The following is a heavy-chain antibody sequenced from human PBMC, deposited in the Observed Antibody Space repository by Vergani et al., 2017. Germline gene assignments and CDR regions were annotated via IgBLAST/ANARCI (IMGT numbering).Heavy chain of an antibody. Sequence: EVQLLESGGNLIQPGGSLRLSCGASGFTFSSSAMTWVRLAPGKGLQWVSAISGSGGNTFYTDSVKGRFTISRDNSKDTLYLQMNSLRVEDTAIYYCARLSYDTTPYLQGGYDCWGQGTLVSVSS. CDR1: GFTFSSSA. D-gene: IGHD3-22*01. V-gene: IGHV3-23*01. J-gene: IGHJ4*02. CDR2: ISGSGGNT. CDR3: ARLSYDTTPYLQGGYDC.